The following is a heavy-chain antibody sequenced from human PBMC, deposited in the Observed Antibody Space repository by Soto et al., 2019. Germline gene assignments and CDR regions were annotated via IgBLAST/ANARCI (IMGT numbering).Heavy chain of an antibody. CDR3: ARDLWGYCGTDCYPLDV. CDR1: GGFLRGYC. D-gene: IGHD2-21*02. J-gene: IGHJ6*02. Sequence: PSETLSDTHTVSGGFLRGYCWIWFRHPPGKGLEWIGYMYNTGSTVYNPSFKSRVTISVDSSKNQFSLKLNSVTVADTAVYYCARDLWGYCGTDCYPLDVWGQGTTVT. V-gene: IGHV4-59*01. CDR2: MYNTGST.